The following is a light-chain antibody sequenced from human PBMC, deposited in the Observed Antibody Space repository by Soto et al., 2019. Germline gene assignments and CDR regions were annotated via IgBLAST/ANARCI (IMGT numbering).Light chain of an antibody. CDR1: QSVSSN. CDR2: GAS. Sequence: EIVMTQSPATLSVSPGERATLSCRASQSVSSNLAWYQPKPGQAPRLLIYGASTRATSIPARFSGSGSGTEFTLTFSSLQSEDFEVYYCQQYNNWPPITFGQGTRLEIK. J-gene: IGKJ5*01. CDR3: QQYNNWPPIT. V-gene: IGKV3-15*01.